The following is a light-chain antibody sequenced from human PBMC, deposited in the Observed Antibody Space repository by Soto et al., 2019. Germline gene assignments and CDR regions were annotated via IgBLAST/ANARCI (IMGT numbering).Light chain of an antibody. CDR3: QQSFSMPWT. CDR1: QSISSN. CDR2: AAS. Sequence: DIQMTQSPSSLSASVGDRVTITCRASQSISSNLNWYQQIPGKAPKLLIFAASSLQSGVPSWFSGSGSGTDFTLTISSLQPVDFAIYYCQQSFSMPWTYGQGTKV. V-gene: IGKV1-39*01. J-gene: IGKJ1*01.